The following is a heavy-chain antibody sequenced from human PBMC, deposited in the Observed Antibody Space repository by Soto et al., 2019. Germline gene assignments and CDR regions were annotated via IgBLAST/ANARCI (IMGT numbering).Heavy chain of an antibody. Sequence: GASVKVSCKASGYTFTSYDINWVRQATGQGLEWMGWMNPNSGNTGYAQKFQGRVTMTRNTSISTAYMELSSLRSEDTAVYYCARKTPTYYDFWSGYYTDPYYYYYMDVWGKGTTVTVS. V-gene: IGHV1-8*01. CDR1: GYTFTSYD. CDR2: MNPNSGNT. CDR3: ARKTPTYYDFWSGYYTDPYYYYYMDV. D-gene: IGHD3-3*01. J-gene: IGHJ6*03.